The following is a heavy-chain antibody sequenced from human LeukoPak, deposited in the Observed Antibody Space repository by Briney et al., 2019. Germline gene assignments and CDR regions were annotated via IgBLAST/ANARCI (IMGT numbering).Heavy chain of an antibody. V-gene: IGHV3-21*01. CDR3: ARDPGEGYCSGGSCYYYYMDV. D-gene: IGHD2-15*01. Sequence: GGSLRLSCTASGFTFGDYAMSWFRQAPGKGLEWVSSISSSSSYIYYADSVKGRFTISRDNAKNSLYLQMNSLRAEDTAVYYCARDPGEGYCSGGSCYYYYMDVWGKGTTVTVSS. CDR2: ISSSSSYI. CDR1: GFTFGDYA. J-gene: IGHJ6*03.